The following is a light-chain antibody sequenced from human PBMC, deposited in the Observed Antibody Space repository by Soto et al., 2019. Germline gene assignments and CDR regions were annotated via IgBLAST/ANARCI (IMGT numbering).Light chain of an antibody. CDR1: QSVTTW. V-gene: IGKV1-5*01. CDR3: QQYINYWT. CDR2: DAS. J-gene: IGKJ1*01. Sequence: TQKTSTLSASVGDRVPLPFRASQSVTTWLAWYQQKPGKAPKLLIYDASSLESGVPSRFSGGGSGTEFTLTISSLQPDDFATYYCQQYINYWTFGQGTKVDIK.